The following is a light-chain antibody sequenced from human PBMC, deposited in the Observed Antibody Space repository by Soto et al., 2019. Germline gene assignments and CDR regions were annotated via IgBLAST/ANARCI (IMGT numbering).Light chain of an antibody. J-gene: IGLJ1*01. Sequence: QSALTQPASVSGSLGQSITISCTGTNNDVGGYDFVSWYQQHPGKAPRLMIYEVRNRPSGVSTRFSGSKSGNTASLTISGLQAEDEAHYYCSSYTSDNRDYVFGTGTKVTVL. V-gene: IGLV2-14*01. CDR3: SSYTSDNRDYV. CDR2: EVR. CDR1: NNDVGGYDF.